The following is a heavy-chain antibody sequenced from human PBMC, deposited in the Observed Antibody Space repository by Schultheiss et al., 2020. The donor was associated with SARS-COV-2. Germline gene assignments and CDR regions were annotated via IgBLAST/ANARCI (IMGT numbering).Heavy chain of an antibody. V-gene: IGHV3-69-1*01. CDR1: GFTFSSYA. CDR3: ARGGARTVDS. Sequence: GGSLRLSCAASGFTFSSYAMSWVRQAPGKGLEWVSSISSSSTIYYADSVKGRFTISRDNAKNSLYLQMNSLRAEDTAVYYCARGGARTVDSWGQGTLVTVSS. J-gene: IGHJ4*02. D-gene: IGHD1-14*01. CDR2: ISSSSTI.